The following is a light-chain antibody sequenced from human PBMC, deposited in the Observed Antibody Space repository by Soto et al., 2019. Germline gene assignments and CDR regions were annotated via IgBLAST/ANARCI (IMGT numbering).Light chain of an antibody. Sequence: QSALTQPASVSGAPGPSITISCTGTSSDIGDYNYVSWYQQHPGKAPKLMIYEVSNRPSGISNRFSGSKSGNTASLTISGLQAEDEADDYCSSYTSTSSYVFGPGTKVTV. CDR1: SSDIGDYNY. J-gene: IGLJ1*01. CDR2: EVS. CDR3: SSYTSTSSYV. V-gene: IGLV2-14*01.